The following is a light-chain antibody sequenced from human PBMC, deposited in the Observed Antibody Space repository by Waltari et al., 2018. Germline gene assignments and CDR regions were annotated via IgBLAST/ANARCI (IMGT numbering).Light chain of an antibody. V-gene: IGKV3-11*01. CDR1: QSVRRY. J-gene: IGKJ4*01. CDR3: QQRSNWPRLT. CDR2: DAT. Sequence: EIVFTQSPATLSLSPGSSAPLSCRASQSVRRYLAWYQQKPGQAPRLLIYDATNRATGIPARFSGSGSGTDFTLTISSLEPEDFAVYYCQQRSNWPRLTFGGGTKVEIK.